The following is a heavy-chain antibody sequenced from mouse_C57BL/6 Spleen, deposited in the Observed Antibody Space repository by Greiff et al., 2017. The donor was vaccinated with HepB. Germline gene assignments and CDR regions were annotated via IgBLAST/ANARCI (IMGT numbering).Heavy chain of an antibody. Sequence: VQLQQSGAELVRPGSSVKLSCKASGYTFTSYWMHWVKQRPIQGLEWIGNIDPSDSETHYNQKFKDKATLTVDKSSSTAYMQLSSLTSEDSAVYYCAKWDSSGGYAMDYWGQGTSVTVSS. CDR2: IDPSDSET. V-gene: IGHV1-52*01. CDR3: AKWDSSGGYAMDY. CDR1: GYTFTSYW. J-gene: IGHJ4*01. D-gene: IGHD3-2*02.